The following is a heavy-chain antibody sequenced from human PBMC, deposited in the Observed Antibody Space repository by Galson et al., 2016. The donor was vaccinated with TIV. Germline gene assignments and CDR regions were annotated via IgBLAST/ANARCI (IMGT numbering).Heavy chain of an antibody. D-gene: IGHD4-11*01. J-gene: IGHJ4*02. V-gene: IGHV1-69*04. CDR3: AREEDLHYYFDY. Sequence: SVKVSCKVSGGTFSSYAITWVRQAPGQGLEWMGTIIPIIGITNYAQKFQGRVTITADKSTSTAHMELSSLRSEDTAVYYCAREEDLHYYFDYWGQGTLVTVSS. CDR1: GGTFSSYA. CDR2: IIPIIGIT.